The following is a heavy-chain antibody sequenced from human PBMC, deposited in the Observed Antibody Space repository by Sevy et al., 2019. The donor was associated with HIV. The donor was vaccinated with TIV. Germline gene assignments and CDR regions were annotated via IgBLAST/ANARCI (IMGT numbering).Heavy chain of an antibody. CDR1: GFTFSTYS. CDR3: AREAYYYDSRGENWFDP. J-gene: IGHJ5*02. V-gene: IGHV3-48*02. D-gene: IGHD3-22*01. Sequence: GGSLRLSCKASGFTFSTYSMHWVRQAPGKGLEWVSSISRTSTTTYYADSAKGRFTISRDNAKNSLYLQMNSLRDEDTAVYYCAREAYYYDSRGENWFDPWGQGTLVTVSS. CDR2: ISRTSTTT.